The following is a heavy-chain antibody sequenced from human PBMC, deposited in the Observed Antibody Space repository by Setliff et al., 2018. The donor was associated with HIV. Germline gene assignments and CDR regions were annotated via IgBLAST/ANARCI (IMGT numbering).Heavy chain of an antibody. J-gene: IGHJ4*02. Sequence: LSLTCTVSGGSVNDFYCNWIRQPPGKGPEWIGYIHSSGSTIYNPSLKSRITISLDTSKEQFSLELSSATAADAAVYYCATLDHSGGNFLAYWGQGSLVTVSS. D-gene: IGHD2-21*02. V-gene: IGHV4-4*09. CDR1: GGSVNDFY. CDR2: IHSSGST. CDR3: ATLDHSGGNFLAY.